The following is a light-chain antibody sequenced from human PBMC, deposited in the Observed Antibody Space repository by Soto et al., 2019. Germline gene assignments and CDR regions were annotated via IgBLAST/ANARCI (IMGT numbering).Light chain of an antibody. CDR1: QSVSSN. J-gene: IGKJ5*01. CDR3: QQYNNWHPIT. Sequence: EIVMKQSPATLSVSPGERATLSCRASQSVSSNLAWYQQKPGQAPRLLIYGASTRATGIPARLSGSGSGTEFTLTISSLQSEDFAVYYCQQYNNWHPITFGQGTRLEIK. CDR2: GAS. V-gene: IGKV3-15*01.